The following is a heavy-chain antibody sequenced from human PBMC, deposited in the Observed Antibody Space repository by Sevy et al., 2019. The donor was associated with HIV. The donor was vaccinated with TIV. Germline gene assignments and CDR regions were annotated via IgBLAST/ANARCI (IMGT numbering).Heavy chain of an antibody. CDR2: IKSKTDGGTT. Sequence: GESLKISCAASGFTFSNAWMSWVRQAPGKGLEWVGRIKSKTDGGTTDYAAPVKGRFTISRDDSKNTLYLQMNSLKTEDTAVYYCTTAEIADAFDIWGQGTMVTVSS. J-gene: IGHJ3*02. D-gene: IGHD6-13*01. CDR1: GFTFSNAW. CDR3: TTAEIADAFDI. V-gene: IGHV3-15*01.